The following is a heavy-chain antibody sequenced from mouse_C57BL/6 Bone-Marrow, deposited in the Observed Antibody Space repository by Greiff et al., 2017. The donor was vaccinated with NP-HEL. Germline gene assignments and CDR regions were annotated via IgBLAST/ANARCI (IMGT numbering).Heavy chain of an antibody. Sequence: VKLVESGPGLVQPSQSLSITCTVSGFSLTSYGVHWVRQSPGKGLEWLGVIWSGGSTDYNAAFISRLSISKDNSKSQVFFKMNSLQADDTAIYYCARDPSYYGTRWGQGTLVTVSA. CDR3: ARDPSYYGTR. D-gene: IGHD2-10*01. J-gene: IGHJ3*02. V-gene: IGHV2-2*01. CDR1: GFSLTSYG. CDR2: IWSGGST.